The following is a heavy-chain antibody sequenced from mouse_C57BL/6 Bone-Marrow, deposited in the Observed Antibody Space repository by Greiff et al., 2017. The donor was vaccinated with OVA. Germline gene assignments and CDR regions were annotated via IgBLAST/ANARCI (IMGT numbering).Heavy chain of an antibody. Sequence: DVKLQESGAELVRPGASVKLSCTASGFNIKDDYMHWVKQRPEQGLEWIGWIDPENGDTEYASKFQGKATITADTSSNTAYLQLSSLTSEDTAVYYCTTSFITTVVAQDYWGQGTTLTVSS. CDR3: TTSFITTVVAQDY. J-gene: IGHJ2*01. D-gene: IGHD1-1*01. CDR1: GFNIKDDY. V-gene: IGHV14-4*01. CDR2: IDPENGDT.